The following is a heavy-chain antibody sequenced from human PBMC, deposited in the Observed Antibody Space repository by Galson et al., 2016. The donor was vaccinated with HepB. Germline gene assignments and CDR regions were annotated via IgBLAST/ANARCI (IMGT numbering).Heavy chain of an antibody. D-gene: IGHD6-19*01. Sequence: SLRLSCAASGFSFSNSGMSWVRQAPGRGLEWVSAISGSGGSTYYAGSVKGRFTISRDSSKNTLYLQMNRLRAEDTAVYYCAKGAEQWLVPGYFDYWGQGTLVTVSS. CDR3: AKGAEQWLVPGYFDY. CDR1: GFSFSNSG. V-gene: IGHV3-23*01. J-gene: IGHJ4*02. CDR2: ISGSGGST.